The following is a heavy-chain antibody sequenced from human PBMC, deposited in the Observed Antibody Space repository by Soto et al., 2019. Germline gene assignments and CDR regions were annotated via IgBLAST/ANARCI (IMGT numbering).Heavy chain of an antibody. D-gene: IGHD6-13*01. J-gene: IGHJ4*02. V-gene: IGHV1-58*01. CDR3: AADGITAAGNFDY. CDR2: IVVGSGNT. CDR1: GFTFTSSA. Sequence: GASVKVSCKDSGFTFTSSAVQWVRQARGQRLEWIGWIVVGSGNTNYAQKFQERVTITRDMSTSTAYMELSSLRSEDTAVYYCAADGITAAGNFDYWGQGTLVTVSS.